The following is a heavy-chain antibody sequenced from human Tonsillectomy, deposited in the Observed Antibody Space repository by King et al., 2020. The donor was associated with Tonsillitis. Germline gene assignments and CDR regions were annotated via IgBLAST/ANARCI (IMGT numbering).Heavy chain of an antibody. Sequence: VQLQQWGAGLLKPSETLSLTCAVYGGSFSDYHWTWVRQPPGKGLEWIGEISHSGSTNYNPSLKSRVTISVDTSKNQFSLKLTSVTAADTAVYYCARHIAHLDYWGQGTLVTVSS. CDR2: ISHSGST. V-gene: IGHV4-34*01. D-gene: IGHD6-13*01. J-gene: IGHJ4*02. CDR3: ARHIAHLDY. CDR1: GGSFSDYH.